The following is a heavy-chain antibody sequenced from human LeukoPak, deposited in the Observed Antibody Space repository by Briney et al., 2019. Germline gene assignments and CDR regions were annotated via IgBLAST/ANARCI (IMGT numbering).Heavy chain of an antibody. CDR1: GYTFTSYY. V-gene: IGHV1-46*01. CDR2: INPSGGST. J-gene: IGHJ3*02. CDR3: ARERLAYCGGDCQTDAFDI. Sequence: ASVEVSCKASGYTFTSYYMHWVRQAPGQGLEWMGIINPSGGSTSYAQKFQGRVTMTRDTSTSTVYMELSSLRSEDTAVYYCARERLAYCGGDCQTDAFDIWGQGTMVTVSS. D-gene: IGHD2-21*02.